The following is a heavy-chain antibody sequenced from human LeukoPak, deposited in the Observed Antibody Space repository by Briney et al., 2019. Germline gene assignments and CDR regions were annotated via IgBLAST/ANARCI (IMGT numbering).Heavy chain of an antibody. D-gene: IGHD3-22*01. V-gene: IGHV4-59*01. Sequence: KSSETLSLTCTVSGDSISRYYWSWIRQPPGKGLEWIGYISYSGGTSYNPSLKSRVTISLDTSKNQFSLKLSSVTAADTAVYYCARYYYDSSVYYNLDYWGQGTLVTVSS. CDR3: ARYYYDSSVYYNLDY. CDR1: GDSISRYY. J-gene: IGHJ4*02. CDR2: ISYSGGT.